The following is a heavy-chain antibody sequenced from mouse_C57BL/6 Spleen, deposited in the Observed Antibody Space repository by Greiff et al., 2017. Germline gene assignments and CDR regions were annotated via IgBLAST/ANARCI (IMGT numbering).Heavy chain of an antibody. CDR2: IYPRDGST. CDR1: GYTFTSYD. J-gene: IGHJ1*03. V-gene: IGHV1-85*01. D-gene: IGHD4-1*01. CDR3: ARGGWEWYFDV. Sequence: VHLVESGPELVKPGASVKLSCKASGYTFTSYDINWVKQRPGQGLEWIGWIYPRDGSTKYNEKFKGKATLTVDTSSSTAYMELHSLTSEDSAVYFCARGGWEWYFDVWGTGTTVTVSS.